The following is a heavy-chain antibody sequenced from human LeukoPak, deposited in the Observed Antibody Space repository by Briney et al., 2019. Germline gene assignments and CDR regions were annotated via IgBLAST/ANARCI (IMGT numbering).Heavy chain of an antibody. Sequence: SETLSLTCAVYGGSFSGYYWNWIRQPPGKGQEWIGEISHSGSTNYIPSLKSRVTISVDTSKNQFSLKLSSVTAADTAVYYCARGSKMLGYNWFDPWGQGTLVTVSS. J-gene: IGHJ5*02. CDR2: ISHSGST. V-gene: IGHV4-34*01. CDR1: GGSFSGYY. CDR3: ARGSKMLGYNWFDP. D-gene: IGHD1-26*01.